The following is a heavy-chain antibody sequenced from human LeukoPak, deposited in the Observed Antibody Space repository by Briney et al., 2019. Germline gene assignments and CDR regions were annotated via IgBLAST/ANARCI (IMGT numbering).Heavy chain of an antibody. CDR1: GYTFTGYY. V-gene: IGHV1-2*02. Sequence: ASVKVSCKASGYTFTGYYMHWVRQAPGQGLEWMGWINPNSGGTNYAQKFQGRVTMTRDTSISTAYMELSSLRSEDTAVYYCARSTQRWLQFSLSYWGQGTLVTVSS. CDR2: INPNSGGT. J-gene: IGHJ4*02. CDR3: ARSTQRWLQFSLSY. D-gene: IGHD5-24*01.